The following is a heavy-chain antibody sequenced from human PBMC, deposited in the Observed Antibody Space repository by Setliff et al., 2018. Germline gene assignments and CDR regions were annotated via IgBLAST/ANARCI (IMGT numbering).Heavy chain of an antibody. D-gene: IGHD5-18*01. Sequence: ASETLSLTCTVSGGSISSSSYYWGWIRQPPGKGLGWIGSIYYSGSTYYNPSLKSRVTISVDTSKNQFSLKLSSVTAADTAVYYCARLGGYSYGLFRNWGQGTLVTVSS. CDR1: GGSISSSSYY. CDR3: ARLGGYSYGLFRN. CDR2: IYYSGST. V-gene: IGHV4-39*07. J-gene: IGHJ4*02.